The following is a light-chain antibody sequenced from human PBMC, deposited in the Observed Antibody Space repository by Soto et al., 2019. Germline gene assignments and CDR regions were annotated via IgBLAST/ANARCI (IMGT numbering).Light chain of an antibody. V-gene: IGKV1-5*03. J-gene: IGKJ2*03. CDR1: QSTTDW. CDR2: KTS. CDR3: QEYSPYSYS. Sequence: DIQMTQSPSTLSASIGDRVTITCRASQSTTDWLAWYQQRPGKAPELLIYKTSSLQSGVPSRFSGSGSGTAGTLPSSSLQPDDAATYYYQEYSPYSYSFGQGTRLDIK.